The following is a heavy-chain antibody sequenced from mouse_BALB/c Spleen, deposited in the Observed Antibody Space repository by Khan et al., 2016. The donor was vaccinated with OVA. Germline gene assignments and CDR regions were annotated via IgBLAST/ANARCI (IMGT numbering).Heavy chain of an antibody. CDR2: ISYSGNT. J-gene: IGHJ2*01. CDR1: GYSITSYYA. D-gene: IGHD3-3*01. Sequence: VQLQQSGPGLVKPSQSLSLTCTVTGYSITSYYAWNWIRQFPGNKLEWMGFISYSGNTNYNPSLKNRISITRDTSKHQFFLQLNSVTTEDPSRSYLSRVSDEDIDYWGQGTTLTVSS. CDR3: SRVSDEDIDY. V-gene: IGHV3-2*02.